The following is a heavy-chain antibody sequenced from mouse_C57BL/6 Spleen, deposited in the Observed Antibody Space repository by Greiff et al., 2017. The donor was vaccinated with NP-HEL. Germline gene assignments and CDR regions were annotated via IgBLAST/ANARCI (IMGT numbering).Heavy chain of an antibody. CDR1: GFTFSDYG. Sequence: EVQVVESGGGLVKPGGSLKLSCAASGFTFSDYGMHWVRQAPEKGLEWVAYISSGSSTIYYADTVKGRFTISRDNAKNTLFLQMTSLRSEDTAMYYCASRLRRYAMDYWGKGTSVTVSS. V-gene: IGHV5-17*01. J-gene: IGHJ4*01. D-gene: IGHD2-4*01. CDR3: ASRLRRYAMDY. CDR2: ISSGSSTI.